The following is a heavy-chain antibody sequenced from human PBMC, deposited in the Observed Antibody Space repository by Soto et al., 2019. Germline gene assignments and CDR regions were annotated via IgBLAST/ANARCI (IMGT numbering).Heavy chain of an antibody. V-gene: IGHV3-74*01. CDR3: ARRGQEGPGLAH. CDR1: GFTFSSYW. Sequence: EVERVESGGNLIQPGGSLRLSCAASGFTFSSYWMHWLRQAPGKGLVWVSRINSDGSSTSYVDSVKGRFTISRDNAKNTLYLQMNSLSVEDTAVYYCARRGQEGPGLAHWGQGTLVTVSS. CDR2: INSDGSST. J-gene: IGHJ5*02.